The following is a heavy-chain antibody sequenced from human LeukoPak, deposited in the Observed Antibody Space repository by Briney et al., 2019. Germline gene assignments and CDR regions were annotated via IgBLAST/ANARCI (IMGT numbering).Heavy chain of an antibody. CDR1: GFTFSSYG. J-gene: IGHJ4*02. CDR3: AKGTGRRVTTSRGNDY. D-gene: IGHD4-11*01. CDR2: ISYDGSNK. V-gene: IGHV3-30*18. Sequence: GRSLRLSCAASGFTFSSYGMHWVRQAPGKGLEWVAVISYDGSNKYYADSVKGRFTNSRDNSKNTLYLQMNSLRAEDTAVYYCAKGTGRRVTTSRGNDYWGQGTLVTVSS.